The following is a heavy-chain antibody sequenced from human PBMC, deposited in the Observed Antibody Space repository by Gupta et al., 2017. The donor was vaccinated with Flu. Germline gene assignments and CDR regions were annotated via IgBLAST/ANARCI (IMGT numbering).Heavy chain of an antibody. CDR1: GFTFSRYI. CDR3: AKSVTTGKFDY. Sequence: EVQLLESGGGPVQPGGSLRLSCAASGFTFSRYIISWVRQAPGQGLDWVSGISGSGGTTYYADSVKGRFTISRDNSQNTLYLQMNSLRAEDTAVYYCAKSVTTGKFDYWGQGTLVTVSS. D-gene: IGHD1-1*01. J-gene: IGHJ4*02. CDR2: ISGSGGTT. V-gene: IGHV3-23*01.